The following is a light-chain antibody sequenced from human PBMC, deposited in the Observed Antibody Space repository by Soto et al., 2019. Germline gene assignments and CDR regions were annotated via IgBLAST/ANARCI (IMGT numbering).Light chain of an antibody. V-gene: IGKV1-6*01. CDR3: LQDNNYPWT. CDR1: QAIRND. J-gene: IGKJ1*01. Sequence: AIQMTQSPSSLSASVGDRVTISCRASQAIRNDLAWYQQKPGKAPNLLIYGASSLESGVPSRFSGSGSGTDLTLTISSLQPEDFATYYCLQDNNYPWTFGQGTKVKI. CDR2: GAS.